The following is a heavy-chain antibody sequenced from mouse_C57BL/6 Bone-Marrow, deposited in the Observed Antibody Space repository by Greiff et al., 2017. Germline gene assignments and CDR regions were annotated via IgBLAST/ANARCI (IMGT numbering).Heavy chain of an antibody. CDR2: ISDGGSYT. CDR1: GFTFSSYA. CDR3: ARDNGYYVFDY. Sequence: EVMLVESGGGLVKPGGSLKLSCAASGFTFSSYAMSWVRQTPEKRLEWVATISDGGSYTYYPDNVKGRFTISRDNAKNNLYLQMSHLKSEDTAMYYCARDNGYYVFDYGGQGTTLTVSS. D-gene: IGHD2-3*01. V-gene: IGHV5-4*01. J-gene: IGHJ2*01.